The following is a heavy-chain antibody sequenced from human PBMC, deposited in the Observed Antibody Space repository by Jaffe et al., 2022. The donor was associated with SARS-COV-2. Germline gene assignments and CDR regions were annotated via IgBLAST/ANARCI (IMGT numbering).Heavy chain of an antibody. CDR3: ARVGGLWGTYRSNWLDP. CDR2: INPGDGRT. Sequence: QEQLVQSGPEMKKPGASVRLSCKASGYTFTIYSIHWVRQAPGQGFEWMGIINPGDGRTTCAQTLKGRVTMTSDTSTSTVFMELSNLRSEDTAVYYCARVGGLWGTYRSNWLDPWGQGTLVGVSS. D-gene: IGHD3-16*02. CDR1: GYTFTIYS. V-gene: IGHV1-46*01. J-gene: IGHJ5*02.